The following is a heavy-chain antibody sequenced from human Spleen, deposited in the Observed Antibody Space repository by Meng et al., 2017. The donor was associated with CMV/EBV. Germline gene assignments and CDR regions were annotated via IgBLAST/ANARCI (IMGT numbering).Heavy chain of an antibody. D-gene: IGHD3-3*01. CDR2: INHSGST. Sequence: YGGSFSGYYWSWIRQPPGKGLEWIGEINHSGSTNYNPSLKSRVTISVDTSKNQFSLKLSSVTAADTAVYYCAIELYDFWSGYSRRVYWGQGTLVTVSS. CDR1: GGSFSGYY. CDR3: AIELYDFWSGYSRRVY. V-gene: IGHV4-34*01. J-gene: IGHJ4*02.